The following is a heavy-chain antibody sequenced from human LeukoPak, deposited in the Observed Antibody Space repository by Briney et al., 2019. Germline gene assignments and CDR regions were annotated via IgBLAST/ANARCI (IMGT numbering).Heavy chain of an antibody. CDR2: ISGSGGST. J-gene: IGHJ4*02. CDR1: GFTFSSYA. V-gene: IGHV3-23*01. Sequence: GGSLRLSCAAAGFTFSSYAMSWVRQAPGKGLEWVSAISGSGGSTYYADSVKGRFTISRDNSKNTLYLQMNSLRAEDTAVYYCAKGSPGITMVRGAPSPFDYWGQGTLVTVSS. CDR3: AKGSPGITMVRGAPSPFDY. D-gene: IGHD3-10*01.